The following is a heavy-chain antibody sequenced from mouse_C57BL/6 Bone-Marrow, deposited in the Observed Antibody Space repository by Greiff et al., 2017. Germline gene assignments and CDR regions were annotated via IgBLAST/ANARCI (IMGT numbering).Heavy chain of an antibody. V-gene: IGHV5-9*01. J-gene: IGHJ2*01. Sequence: EVHLVESGGGLVKPGGSLKLSCAASGFTFSSYTMSWVRQTPEKRLEWVATISGGGGNTYYPDSVKGRFTISRDNAKNTLYLQMSSLRSEDTALYYCARGGYGSRWFDYWGQGTTLTVSS. CDR2: ISGGGGNT. CDR3: ARGGYGSRWFDY. D-gene: IGHD1-1*01. CDR1: GFTFSSYT.